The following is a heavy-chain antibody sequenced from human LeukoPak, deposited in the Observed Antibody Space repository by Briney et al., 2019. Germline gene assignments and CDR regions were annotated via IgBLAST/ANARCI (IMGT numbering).Heavy chain of an antibody. CDR2: IYSGGST. CDR1: GFTFSSYS. Sequence: GGSLRLSCAASGFTFSSYSMNWVRQAPGKGLEWVSVIYSGGSTYYADSVKGRFTISRDNAKNPLYLQMNSLRAEDTAVYYCARDKGYCSGGSCYLQYYYYGMDVWGQGTTVTVSS. J-gene: IGHJ6*02. CDR3: ARDKGYCSGGSCYLQYYYYGMDV. D-gene: IGHD2-15*01. V-gene: IGHV3-53*01.